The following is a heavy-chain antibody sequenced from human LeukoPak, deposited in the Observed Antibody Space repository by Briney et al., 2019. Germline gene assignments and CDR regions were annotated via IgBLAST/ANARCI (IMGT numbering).Heavy chain of an antibody. CDR3: ARDRGFGEFGD. CDR1: GGSISSYY. CDR2: SYYSGST. Sequence: SETLSLTCTVSGGSISSYYWNWIRQPPGKGLEWIGYSYYSGSTNYNPSLKSRVTISVDTSKNQFSLKLNSVTAADTAVYYCARDRGFGEFGDWGQGTLVTVSS. D-gene: IGHD3-10*01. V-gene: IGHV4-59*01. J-gene: IGHJ4*02.